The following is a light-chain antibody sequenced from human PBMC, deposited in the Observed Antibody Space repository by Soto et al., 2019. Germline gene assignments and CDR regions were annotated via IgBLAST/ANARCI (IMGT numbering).Light chain of an antibody. CDR1: SSDGGGYNY. Sequence: QSVLAQPRSVSGSPGQSVTISCTGTSSDGGGYNYVSWYQQHPGKAPKLMICDVNKRPSGVPDRFSGSKSGNTASLTISGLQAEDEADYYCCSYAGSYTLVFGTGPKAPS. V-gene: IGLV2-11*01. CDR3: CSYAGSYTLV. J-gene: IGLJ1*01. CDR2: DVN.